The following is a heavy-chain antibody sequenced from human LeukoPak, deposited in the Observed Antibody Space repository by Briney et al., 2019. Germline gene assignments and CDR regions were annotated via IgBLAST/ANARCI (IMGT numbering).Heavy chain of an antibody. V-gene: IGHV3-23*01. J-gene: IGHJ4*02. CDR2: ISGSGGST. CDR1: GFTFSSYA. Sequence: GGSLRLSCAASGFTFSSYAMSWVRQAPGKGLEWVSAISGSGGSTYYADSVKGRFTISRDNAKNSLYLQMNSLRAEDTAVYYCARESSSFHFDYWGQGTLVTVSS. CDR3: ARESSSFHFDY. D-gene: IGHD2-2*01.